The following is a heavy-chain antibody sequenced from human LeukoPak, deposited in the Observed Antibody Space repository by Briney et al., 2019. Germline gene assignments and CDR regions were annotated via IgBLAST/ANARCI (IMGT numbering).Heavy chain of an antibody. Sequence: SETLSLTCAVYGGSFSGYYRSWIRQPPGKGLEWIGEINHSGSTNYNPSLKSRVTISVDTSKNQFSLKLSSVTAADTAVYYCARFPKQQLVGWFDPWGQGTLVTVSS. D-gene: IGHD6-13*01. V-gene: IGHV4-34*01. CDR2: INHSGST. CDR1: GGSFSGYY. J-gene: IGHJ5*02. CDR3: ARFPKQQLVGWFDP.